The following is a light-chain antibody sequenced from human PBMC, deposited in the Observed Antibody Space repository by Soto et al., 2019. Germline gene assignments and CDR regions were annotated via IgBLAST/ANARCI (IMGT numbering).Light chain of an antibody. CDR3: HQYYSTPYT. J-gene: IGKJ2*01. CDR2: WAS. Sequence: DIVMTQSPDSLAVSLGERATINCKSSQSVLYSSNNNNYLAWYQHKPGQPPKLLIYWASTRESGVPDRFSGSGSETDFTLTISSLQAEDVAVYYCHQYYSTPYTFGQGTKLEIK. V-gene: IGKV4-1*01. CDR1: QSVLYSSNNNNY.